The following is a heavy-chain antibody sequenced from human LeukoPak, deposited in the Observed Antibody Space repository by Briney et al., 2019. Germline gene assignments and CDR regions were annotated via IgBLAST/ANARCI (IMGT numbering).Heavy chain of an antibody. V-gene: IGHV1-69*05. CDR3: ARAGLRYSFLFDP. J-gene: IGHJ5*02. D-gene: IGHD3-9*01. Sequence: SVKVSCKASGGTFSSYAISWVRQAPGQGLEWMGGIIPIFGTANYAQKFQGRVTITTDESTSTAYMELSSLRSEDTAVYYCARAGLRYSFLFDPWGQGTLVTVSS. CDR1: GGTFSSYA. CDR2: IIPIFGTA.